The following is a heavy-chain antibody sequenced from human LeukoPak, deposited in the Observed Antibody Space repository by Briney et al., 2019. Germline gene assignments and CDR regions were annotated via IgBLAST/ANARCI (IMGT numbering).Heavy chain of an antibody. CDR3: AKLRVLDDFWSGYYRRHGGDYFDY. Sequence: PGGSLRLSCAASGFTFSSYGMHWVRQAPGKGLEWVAFIRYDGSNKYYADSVKGRFTISRDNSKNTLYLQMNSLRAEDTAVYYCAKLRVLDDFWSGYYRRHGGDYFDYWGQGTLVTVSS. CDR1: GFTFSSYG. CDR2: IRYDGSNK. D-gene: IGHD3-3*01. J-gene: IGHJ4*02. V-gene: IGHV3-30*02.